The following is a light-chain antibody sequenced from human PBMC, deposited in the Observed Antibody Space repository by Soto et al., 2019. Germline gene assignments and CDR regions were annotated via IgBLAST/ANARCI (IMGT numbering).Light chain of an antibody. Sequence: DINMTQSPASLSASVVGIVTYTCPASDDIDNFLSWYQQTPGKAPKLLIHDASTLQRGVPSRFSGSGSGTEFTLTISSLQPDDFATYYCQHYNSYSEAFGQGTKVDI. J-gene: IGKJ1*01. CDR2: DAS. V-gene: IGKV1-16*01. CDR1: DDIDNF. CDR3: QHYNSYSEA.